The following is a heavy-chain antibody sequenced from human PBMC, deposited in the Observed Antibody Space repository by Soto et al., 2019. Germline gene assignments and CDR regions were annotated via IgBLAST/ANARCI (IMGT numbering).Heavy chain of an antibody. CDR1: GGTFSSYA. Sequence: QVQLVQSGAEVKKPGSSVKVSCKASGGTFSSYAISWVRQAPGQGLEWMGGIIPIFGTANYAQKFQGRVTITADEXMSXAXKELSSLRSEDTAVYYCATYGSGYDPLAAYYYGMDVWGQGTTVTVSS. J-gene: IGHJ6*02. D-gene: IGHD5-12*01. CDR3: ATYGSGYDPLAAYYYGMDV. V-gene: IGHV1-69*12. CDR2: IIPIFGTA.